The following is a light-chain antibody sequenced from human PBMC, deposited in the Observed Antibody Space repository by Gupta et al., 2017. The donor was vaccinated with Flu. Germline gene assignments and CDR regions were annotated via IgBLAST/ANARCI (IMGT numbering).Light chain of an antibody. CDR3: CSYAGSYTLL. Sequence: QPALTQPRSVSGSPGQSVTISCTGTSSDVGAYNYVPWYQQHPGKAPKLIIYDVFQRPSGVPDRFSGSKSGNSASLAISGLQAEDEAEYYCCSYAGSYTLLFGGGTKLTVL. CDR2: DVF. J-gene: IGLJ2*01. CDR1: SSDVGAYNY. V-gene: IGLV2-11*01.